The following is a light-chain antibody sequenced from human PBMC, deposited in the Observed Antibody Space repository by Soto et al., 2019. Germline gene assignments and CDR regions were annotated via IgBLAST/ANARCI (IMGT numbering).Light chain of an antibody. J-gene: IGLJ1*01. CDR3: SSYTSSSTFYV. Sequence: QPALTQPASVSGSPGQSITLSCTGTSSDVGGYNYVSWYQQHPGKAPKLMIYDVSNRPSGVSNRFSGSKSGNTASLTISGLQAEDEADYYCSSYTSSSTFYVFGTGTKVTVL. V-gene: IGLV2-14*01. CDR1: SSDVGGYNY. CDR2: DVS.